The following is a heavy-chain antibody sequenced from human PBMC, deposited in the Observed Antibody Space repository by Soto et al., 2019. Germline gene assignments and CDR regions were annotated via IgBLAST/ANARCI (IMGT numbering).Heavy chain of an antibody. V-gene: IGHV3-23*01. J-gene: IGHJ4*02. Sequence: PGGSLRLSCTASGFTFSNYAMTWVRQTPGKGLEWVSSISGATSSTYYADSVKGRFTISRDNSKNTLYLQMNGLRADDTAVYYCAKGEVAAWVSADYWGQGTLVTVSS. D-gene: IGHD2-15*01. CDR1: GFTFSNYA. CDR3: AKGEVAAWVSADY. CDR2: ISGATSST.